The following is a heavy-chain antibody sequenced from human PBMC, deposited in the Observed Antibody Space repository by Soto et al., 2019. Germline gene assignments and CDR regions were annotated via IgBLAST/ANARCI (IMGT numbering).Heavy chain of an antibody. J-gene: IGHJ4*02. V-gene: IGHV3-23*01. CDR1: GFTFSNYV. Sequence: EVQLLESGGGLVQPGGSLRLSCAASGFTFSNYVLNWVRQAPGKGLEWVSGIGVSSHTYYADSVKGRFSISRDNSKNTVYLQMNSLRAEDAAVYYCEKDFSGESSDYWGQGTLVTVSS. CDR3: EKDFSGESSDY. CDR2: IGVSSHT. D-gene: IGHD1-26*01.